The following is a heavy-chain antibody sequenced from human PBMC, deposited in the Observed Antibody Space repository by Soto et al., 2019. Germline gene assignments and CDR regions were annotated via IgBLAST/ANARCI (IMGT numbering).Heavy chain of an antibody. J-gene: IGHJ4*02. Sequence: LGDSLKISCKGSGYSFTSYWIGWVRQMPGKGLEWMGIIYPGDSDTRYSPSFQGQVTISADKSISTAYLQWSSLKASDTAMYYCARQEHSPSLSQPIDYWGQGTLVTVSS. D-gene: IGHD1-1*01. CDR3: ARQEHSPSLSQPIDY. V-gene: IGHV5-51*01. CDR1: GYSFTSYW. CDR2: IYPGDSDT.